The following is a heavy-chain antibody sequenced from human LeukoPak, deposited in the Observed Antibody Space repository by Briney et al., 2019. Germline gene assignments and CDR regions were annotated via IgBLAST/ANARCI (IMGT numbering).Heavy chain of an antibody. CDR2: ISSSGSTI. D-gene: IGHD6-13*01. Sequence: GGSLRLSCAASGFAFSSYEMNWVRQAPGKGLEWVSYISSSGSTIYYADSVKGRFTISGDNAKNSLYLQMNSLRADDTAIYYCARVRSYSNSYYDFDPWGQGTLVTVSS. V-gene: IGHV3-48*03. CDR3: ARVRSYSNSYYDFDP. CDR1: GFAFSSYE. J-gene: IGHJ5*02.